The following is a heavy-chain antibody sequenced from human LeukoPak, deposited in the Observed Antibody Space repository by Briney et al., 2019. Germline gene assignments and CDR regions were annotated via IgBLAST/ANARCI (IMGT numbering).Heavy chain of an antibody. CDR3: ARPRETSSSGWYRGAFDI. D-gene: IGHD6-19*01. V-gene: IGHV5-51*01. Sequence: GESLKISCKGSGYSFTSYWIGRVRQMPGKGLEWMGIIYPGDSDTRYSPSFQGQVTISADKSISTAYLQWSSLKASDTAMYYCARPRETSSSGWYRGAFDIWGQGTMVTVSS. CDR2: IYPGDSDT. J-gene: IGHJ3*02. CDR1: GYSFTSYW.